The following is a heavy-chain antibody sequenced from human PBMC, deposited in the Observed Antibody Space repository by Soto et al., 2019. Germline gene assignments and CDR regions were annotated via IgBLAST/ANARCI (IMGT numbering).Heavy chain of an antibody. Sequence: PGGSLRLSCAASGFTFSSYGMHWVRQAPGKGLEWVAVIWYDGSNKYFADSVKGRFTISRDNSKNTLYLQMNSLRAEDTAMYYCARGTYSSSWYGSYAFDIWGQGTMVTVSS. CDR1: GFTFSSYG. J-gene: IGHJ3*02. CDR3: ARGTYSSSWYGSYAFDI. CDR2: IWYDGSNK. D-gene: IGHD6-13*01. V-gene: IGHV3-33*01.